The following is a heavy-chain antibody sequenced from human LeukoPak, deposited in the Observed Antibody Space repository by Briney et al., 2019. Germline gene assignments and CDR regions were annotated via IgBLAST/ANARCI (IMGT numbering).Heavy chain of an antibody. V-gene: IGHV3-7*01. D-gene: IGHD2-2*01. CDR2: IKQDGSEK. CDR3: ARDRKDRYCSSTSCFLNWFDP. J-gene: IGHJ5*02. CDR1: GFTFSSYW. Sequence: GGSLSLSCAASGFTFSSYWMSWVRQAPGKGLEWVANIKQDGSEKYYVDSVKGRFTISRDNAKNSLYLQMNSLRAEDTAVYYCARDRKDRYCSSTSCFLNWFDPWGQGTLVTVSS.